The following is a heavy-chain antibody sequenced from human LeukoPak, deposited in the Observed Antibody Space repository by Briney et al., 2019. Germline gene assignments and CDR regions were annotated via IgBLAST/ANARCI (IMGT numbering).Heavy chain of an antibody. CDR1: GFTFSDYY. CDR2: ISGSGANI. CDR3: AKEKTTVVTPGVDY. V-gene: IGHV3-23*01. D-gene: IGHD4-23*01. J-gene: IGHJ4*02. Sequence: GGSLRLSCAASGFTFSDYYMSWIRQAPGKGLEWVSAISGSGANIYYTDSVKGRFIISRDNSKNTLYLQMNSLRAEDTAVYHCAKEKTTVVTPGVDYWGQGTLVTVSS.